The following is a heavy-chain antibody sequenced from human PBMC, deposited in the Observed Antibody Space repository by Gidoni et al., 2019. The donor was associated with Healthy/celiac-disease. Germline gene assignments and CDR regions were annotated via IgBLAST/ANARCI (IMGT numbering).Heavy chain of an antibody. CDR1: GFTFSSYW. CDR2: IKQDGSEK. V-gene: IGHV3-7*01. CDR3: ASGVDSSGYYLGY. D-gene: IGHD3-22*01. J-gene: IGHJ4*02. Sequence: EVQLVESGGGLVQPGGSLRLSCAASGFTFSSYWMSWVRQAPGKGLEWVANIKQDGSEKYYVDSVKGRFTISRDNAKNSLYLQMNSLRAEDTAVYYCASGVDSSGYYLGYWGQGTLVTVSS.